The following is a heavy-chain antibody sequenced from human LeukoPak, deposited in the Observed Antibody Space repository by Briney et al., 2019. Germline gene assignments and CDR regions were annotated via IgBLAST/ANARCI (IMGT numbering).Heavy chain of an antibody. J-gene: IGHJ4*02. Sequence: GGSLRLSCAASGFTFSSYAMSWVRQAPGKGLEWVSAISGSGGSTYYADSVKGRFTISRDNSKNTLYLQMNSLRAEDTAVYYCAKVEVGRYCSSTSCSGDFWSGPSDHWGQGTLVTVSS. V-gene: IGHV3-23*01. CDR2: ISGSGGST. D-gene: IGHD2-2*01. CDR3: AKVEVGRYCSSTSCSGDFWSGPSDH. CDR1: GFTFSSYA.